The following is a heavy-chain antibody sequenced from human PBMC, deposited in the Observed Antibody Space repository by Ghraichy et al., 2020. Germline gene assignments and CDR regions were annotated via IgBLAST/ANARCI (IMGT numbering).Heavy chain of an antibody. CDR3: ARGPRVVVVAATGYDFDY. D-gene: IGHD2-15*01. CDR2: INHSGST. CDR1: GGSFSGYY. V-gene: IGHV4-34*01. J-gene: IGHJ4*02. Sequence: SETLSLTCAVYGGSFSGYYWSWIRQPPGKGLEWIGEINHSGSTNYNPSLKSRVTISVDTSKNQFSLKLSSVTAADTAVYYCARGPRVVVVAATGYDFDYWGQGTLVTVSS.